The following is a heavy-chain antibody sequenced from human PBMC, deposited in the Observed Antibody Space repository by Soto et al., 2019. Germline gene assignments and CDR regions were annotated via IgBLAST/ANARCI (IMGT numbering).Heavy chain of an antibody. V-gene: IGHV3-30*18. J-gene: IGHJ4*02. CDR1: GFSFSIYG. CDR3: VKDRAGYSAFDY. Sequence: GGSLRLSCAASGFSFSIYGMHWFRQAPGKGLEWVAIISYDGSNKYYGDSVKGRFTISRDNSKNTLYLQVNSLRPEDTAVYYCVKDRAGYSAFDYWGQGTLVTVSS. CDR2: ISYDGSNK. D-gene: IGHD5-18*01.